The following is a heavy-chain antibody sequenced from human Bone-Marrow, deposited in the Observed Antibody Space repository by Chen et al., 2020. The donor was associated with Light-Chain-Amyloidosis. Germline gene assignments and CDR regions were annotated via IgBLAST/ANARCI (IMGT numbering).Heavy chain of an antibody. D-gene: IGHD6-6*01. J-gene: IGHJ6*02. Sequence: QVQLVQSGAEVKKPGASVKVSCKASGYTFTSYGISWVRQAPGQGLEWMGWISAYNGTNNYAQKLHGRGSMTTETSTGKAYLGRRSLRSDDQAVYYCETAQRGIAAGDYYGMDVWGQGTTITVSS. CDR1: GYTFTSYG. CDR3: ETAQRGIAAGDYYGMDV. V-gene: IGHV1-18*04. CDR2: ISAYNGTN.